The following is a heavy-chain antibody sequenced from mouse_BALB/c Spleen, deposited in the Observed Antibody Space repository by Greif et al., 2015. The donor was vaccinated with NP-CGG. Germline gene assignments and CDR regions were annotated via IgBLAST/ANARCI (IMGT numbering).Heavy chain of an antibody. J-gene: IGHJ1*03. D-gene: IGHD1-1*01. Sequence: KPGASVKISCKASGYTFTDYYINWVKQRPGQGLEWIGKIGPGSGSTYYNGKFKGKATLTADKSSSTAYMQLSSLTSEDSAVYFCARDGFITTGYFDVWGTGTTVTVSS. CDR1: GYTFTDYY. CDR2: IGPGSGST. V-gene: IGHV1-77*01. CDR3: ARDGFITTGYFDV.